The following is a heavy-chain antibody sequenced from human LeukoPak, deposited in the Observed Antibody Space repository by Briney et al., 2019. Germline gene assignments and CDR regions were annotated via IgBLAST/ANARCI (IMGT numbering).Heavy chain of an antibody. Sequence: ASVKVSCKASAYTFIDYGINWVRQAPGQGLEWVGIINPGGGGTKYAPQFQGRVTMTRDTSTSTVYMELSSLRSEDTAMYYRARGGSGRWNWFDPWGQGTLVTVSS. CDR1: AYTFIDYG. D-gene: IGHD6-19*01. CDR2: INPGGGGT. CDR3: ARGGSGRWNWFDP. J-gene: IGHJ5*02. V-gene: IGHV1-46*01.